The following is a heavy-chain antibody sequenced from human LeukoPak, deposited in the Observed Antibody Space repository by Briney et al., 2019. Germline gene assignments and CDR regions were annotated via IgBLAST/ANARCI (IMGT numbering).Heavy chain of an antibody. J-gene: IGHJ4*02. CDR1: GGSISSYY. CDR2: ISSSGST. Sequence: SETLSLTCTVSGGSISSYYWSWIRQPAGQGLEWIGRISSSGSTNYNPSLRSRISMSGDTSKKQFSLKLSSVTAADTAVYYCARDMGSGWYSDWGQGTLVTVSS. CDR3: ARDMGSGWYSD. V-gene: IGHV4-4*07. D-gene: IGHD6-19*01.